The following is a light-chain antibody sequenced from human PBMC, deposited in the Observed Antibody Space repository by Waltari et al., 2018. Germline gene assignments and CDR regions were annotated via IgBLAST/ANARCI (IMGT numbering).Light chain of an antibody. V-gene: IGLV2-14*01. CDR2: DVS. Sequence: QSALTQPASVSGSPGQSITISCTGTSGDVGGYNYVSWYQQHPGKAPNLMIYDVSKRPSVVSNRFSGSKSGNTASLTISGLQAEDEADYYCSSYTSSSTYVFGPGTKVTVL. CDR1: SGDVGGYNY. J-gene: IGLJ1*01. CDR3: SSYTSSSTYV.